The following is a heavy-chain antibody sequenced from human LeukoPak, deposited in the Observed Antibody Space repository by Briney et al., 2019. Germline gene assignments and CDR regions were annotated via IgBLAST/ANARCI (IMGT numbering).Heavy chain of an antibody. CDR2: ISAYNGNT. V-gene: IGHV1-18*01. CDR1: GYTFTSYG. D-gene: IGHD3-22*01. CDR3: ARDPPQDYYDSGGYYPDAFDI. J-gene: IGHJ3*02. Sequence: EASVKVSCKASGYTFTSYGISWVRQAPGQGLEWMGWISAYNGNTNYAQKLQGRVTMTTDTSTSTAYMELRSLRSDDTAVYYCARDPPQDYYDSGGYYPDAFDIWGQGTMVTVSS.